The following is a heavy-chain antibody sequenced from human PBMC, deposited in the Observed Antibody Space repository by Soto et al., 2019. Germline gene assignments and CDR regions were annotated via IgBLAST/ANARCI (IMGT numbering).Heavy chain of an antibody. CDR1: GFTFDNYA. D-gene: IGHD6-19*01. J-gene: IGHJ4*02. CDR2: ISWNSEYI. Sequence: EVQLVESGGGLEQPGRSLRLSCAASGFTFDNYAMHWVRQAPGKAWEWSSGISWNSEYIGYADSVKGRFTISRDNAKNSLSLQMNSLRAEDTAFYYCAKDISAGYSRGWNYFDYWGQGTLVTVSS. V-gene: IGHV3-9*01. CDR3: AKDISAGYSRGWNYFDY.